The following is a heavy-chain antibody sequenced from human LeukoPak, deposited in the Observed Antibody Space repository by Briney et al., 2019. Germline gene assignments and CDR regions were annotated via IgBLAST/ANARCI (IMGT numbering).Heavy chain of an antibody. D-gene: IGHD4-11*01. CDR1: GVSISSYY. Sequence: QPSETLSLTCTVSGVSISSYYWSWVRQPAGEGLEWIGRIYTSGSSDYNPSLKSRVTISVDTSKNQFSLKLMPVSAADTAVYFCARDISPPDYSNDYYYYYMDVWGKGTTVTVSS. CDR3: ARDISPPDYSNDYYYYYMDV. V-gene: IGHV4-4*07. J-gene: IGHJ6*03. CDR2: IYTSGSS.